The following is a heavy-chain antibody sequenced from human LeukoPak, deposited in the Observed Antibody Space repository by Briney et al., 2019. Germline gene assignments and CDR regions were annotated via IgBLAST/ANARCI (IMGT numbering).Heavy chain of an antibody. V-gene: IGHV3-48*04. Sequence: GGSLRLSCAASGFTFSSYSMNWVRQAPGKGLEWVSYISSSSSTIYYADPVKGRFTISRDNAKNSLYLQMNSLRAEDTAVYYCARDGIAAATAFDYWGQGTLVTVSS. CDR3: ARDGIAAATAFDY. J-gene: IGHJ4*02. CDR1: GFTFSSYS. D-gene: IGHD6-13*01. CDR2: ISSSSSTI.